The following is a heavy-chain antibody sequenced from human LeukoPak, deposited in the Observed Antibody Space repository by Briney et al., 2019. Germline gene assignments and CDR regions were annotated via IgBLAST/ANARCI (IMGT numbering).Heavy chain of an antibody. Sequence: PGGSLRLSCAASGFTFSSYAMSWVRQAPGKGLEWVSYISSSSSTIYYADSVKGRFTISRDNAKNSLYLQMNSLRAEDTAVYYCARDLVVPAAIQGYDAFDIWGQGTMVTVSA. V-gene: IGHV3-48*01. CDR3: ARDLVVPAAIQGYDAFDI. J-gene: IGHJ3*02. CDR1: GFTFSSYA. D-gene: IGHD2-2*01. CDR2: ISSSSSTI.